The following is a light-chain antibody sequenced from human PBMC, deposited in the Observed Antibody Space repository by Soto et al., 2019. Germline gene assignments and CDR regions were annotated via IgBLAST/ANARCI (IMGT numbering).Light chain of an antibody. CDR1: SSDVGGYNY. V-gene: IGLV2-8*01. CDR2: EVS. J-gene: IGLJ1*01. Sequence: SALTRPPSASGSPGQSVTISCTGTSSDVGGYNYVSWYQYHPGKAPKLMIYEVSKRPSGVPDRFSGSKSGNTASLAVSGLQAEDEADYYCSSYAGSNSYVFGTGTKATVL. CDR3: SSYAGSNSYV.